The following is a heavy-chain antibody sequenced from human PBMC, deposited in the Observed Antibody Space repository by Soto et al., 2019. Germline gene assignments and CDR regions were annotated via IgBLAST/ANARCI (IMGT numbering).Heavy chain of an antibody. V-gene: IGHV1-69*13. D-gene: IGHD3-22*01. CDR2: IIPMFGTA. J-gene: IGHJ4*02. CDR3: ARVGPAHYYDSSGYYSPLDY. CDR1: RDTFDSKA. Sequence: PAKLSSKDPRDTFDSKALKSAQQANRQGLEWMGGIIPMFGTANYAQKFKGRVTITAGESTSTVYMELSSLRSEDTAVYYCARVGPAHYYDSSGYYSPLDYWGQGTLVTVSS.